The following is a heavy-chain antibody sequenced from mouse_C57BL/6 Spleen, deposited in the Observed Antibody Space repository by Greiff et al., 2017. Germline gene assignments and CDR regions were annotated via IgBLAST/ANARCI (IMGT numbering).Heavy chain of an antibody. J-gene: IGHJ2*01. CDR1: GYTFSDYG. D-gene: IGHD3-2*01. V-gene: IGHV5-17*01. Sequence: EVQRQQSGGGLVKPGGSLKLSCAASGYTFSDYGMHWVRQAPGKGLEWVAYISSGSSTIYYAATVKGRFTMARDNAKSTLCLQMTSLRSEDAAMYYCARRLDRSGYRDYWGQGTTLTVSS. CDR3: ARRLDRSGYRDY. CDR2: ISSGSSTI.